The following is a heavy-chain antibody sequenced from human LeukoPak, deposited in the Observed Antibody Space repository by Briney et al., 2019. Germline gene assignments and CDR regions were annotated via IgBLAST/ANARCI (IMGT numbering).Heavy chain of an antibody. CDR1: GFTFNRYW. J-gene: IGHJ6*02. D-gene: IGHD3-22*01. CDR3: ARDWGSYYYDSSGSPYGMDV. V-gene: IGHV3-74*03. Sequence: GGSLRLSCAASGFTFNRYWMHWVRQAPGKGLVWVSRISPDGNSATYADSVKGRFTISRDNAKNTLYLQMNSLRAEDSAVYYCARDWGSYYYDSSGSPYGMDVWGQGTTVTVSS. CDR2: ISPDGNSA.